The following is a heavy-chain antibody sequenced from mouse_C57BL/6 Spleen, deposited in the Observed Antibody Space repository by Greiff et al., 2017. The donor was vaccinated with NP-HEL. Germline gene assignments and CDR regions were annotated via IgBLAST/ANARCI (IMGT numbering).Heavy chain of an antibody. CDR2: IRLKSDNYAT. CDR3: TEGWLLQLAY. V-gene: IGHV6-3*01. J-gene: IGHJ3*01. Sequence: EVKVVESGGGLVQPGGSMKLSCVASGFTFSNYWMNWVRQSPEKGLEWVAQIRLKSDNYATHYAESVKGRFTISRDDSKSSVYLQMNNLRAEDTGIYYCTEGWLLQLAYWGQGTLVTVSA. CDR1: GFTFSNYW. D-gene: IGHD2-3*01.